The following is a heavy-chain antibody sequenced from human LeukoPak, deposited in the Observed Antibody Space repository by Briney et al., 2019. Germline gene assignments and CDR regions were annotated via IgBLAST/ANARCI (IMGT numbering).Heavy chain of an antibody. V-gene: IGHV4-39*07. D-gene: IGHD2-2*01. J-gene: IGHJ3*02. CDR2: IYYSGST. Sequence: SETLSLTCTVSGGSISSSSYYWGWIRQPPGKGLEWIGSIYYSGSTYYNPSLKSRVTISVDTSKNQFSLKLSSVTAADTAVYYCARRPRCSSTSCANKAFDIWGQGTMVTVSS. CDR3: ARRPRCSSTSCANKAFDI. CDR1: GGSISSSSYY.